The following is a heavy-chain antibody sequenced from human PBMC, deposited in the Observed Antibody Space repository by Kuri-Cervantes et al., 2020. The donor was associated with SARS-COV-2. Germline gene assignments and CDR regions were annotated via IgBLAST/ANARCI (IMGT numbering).Heavy chain of an antibody. CDR3: ARGGCSSTSCLPFDY. Sequence: GESLKISCAASGFTFSSYSMNWVRQAPGKGLEWVSSISSSGSYIYYADSVKGRFTISRDNAKNSLYLQVNSLRAEDTAVYYCARGGCSSTSCLPFDYWGQGTLVTVSS. V-gene: IGHV3-21*01. CDR2: ISSSGSYI. CDR1: GFTFSSYS. J-gene: IGHJ4*02. D-gene: IGHD2-2*01.